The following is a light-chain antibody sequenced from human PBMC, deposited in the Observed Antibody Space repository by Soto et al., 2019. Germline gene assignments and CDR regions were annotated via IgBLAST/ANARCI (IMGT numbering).Light chain of an antibody. CDR3: QQYAGSPKT. CDR2: GAS. Sequence: LTQSPGTLSLSPGERATLSCRASQSVSSSYLAWYQQKPGQGPRLLIYGASSRATGIPDRFRGSGSGTDFTLTISRLEPEDFAVYYCQQYAGSPKTFGQGTKVDIK. CDR1: QSVSSSY. J-gene: IGKJ1*01. V-gene: IGKV3-20*01.